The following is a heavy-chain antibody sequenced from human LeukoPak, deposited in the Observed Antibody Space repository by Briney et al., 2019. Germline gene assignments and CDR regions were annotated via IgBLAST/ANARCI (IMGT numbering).Heavy chain of an antibody. J-gene: IGHJ6*02. CDR1: GFIFSNYG. V-gene: IGHV3-11*01. CDR3: ARDYFFGMDV. Sequence: PGGSLRLSCAASGFIFSNYGMNWIRQAPGKGLEWVSHIISTGRSIHYADSVKGRFTISRDNAKNSLYLQMNSLRAEDTAVYYCARDYFFGMDVWGQGTTVIVSS. CDR2: IISTGRSI.